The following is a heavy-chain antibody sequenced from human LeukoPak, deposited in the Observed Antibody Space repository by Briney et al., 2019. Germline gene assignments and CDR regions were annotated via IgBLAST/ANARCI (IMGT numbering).Heavy chain of an antibody. CDR2: IYYSGST. V-gene: IGHV4-59*08. Sequence: SETLSLTCTVSGGSISSYYWSWIRQPPGKGLEWIGYIYYSGSTNYNPSLKSRVTISVDTSKNQFSLKLSSVTAADTAVYYCARRGGYGDYGPLVHYGMDVWDQGTTVTVSS. CDR3: ARRGGYGDYGPLVHYGMDV. J-gene: IGHJ6*02. CDR1: GGSISSYY. D-gene: IGHD4-17*01.